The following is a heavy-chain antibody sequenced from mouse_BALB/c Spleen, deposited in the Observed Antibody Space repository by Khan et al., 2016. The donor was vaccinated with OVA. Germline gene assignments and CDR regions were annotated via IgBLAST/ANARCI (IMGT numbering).Heavy chain of an antibody. Sequence: VRLQQSGAELVRPGALVKLSCKASGFNIEDYYIHWVKQRPERGLEWIGWIDPKNGNTVYDPKFQDKASIIADTSSNTAYLQLSSLTSEDTAVYYCARSGYEAWFPYLGQGTLVTVSA. CDR3: ARSGYEAWFPY. D-gene: IGHD3-1*01. V-gene: IGHV14-1*02. CDR1: GFNIEDYY. CDR2: IDPKNGNT. J-gene: IGHJ3*01.